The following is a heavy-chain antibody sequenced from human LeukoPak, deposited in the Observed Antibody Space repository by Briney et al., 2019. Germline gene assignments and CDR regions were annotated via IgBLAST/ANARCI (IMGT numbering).Heavy chain of an antibody. CDR1: GGTFSSYA. CDR2: IIPIFGTA. J-gene: IGHJ6*03. D-gene: IGHD7-27*01. CDR3: ASSPHSPVLLPVQNSWGSNYYYYYMDV. V-gene: IGHV1-69*05. Sequence: SVKVSCKASGGTFSSYAISWVRQAPGQGLEWMGGIIPIFGTANYAQKFQGRVTITTDESTSTAYMELSSLRSEDTAVYYCASSPHSPVLLPVQNSWGSNYYYYYMDVWGKGTTVTVSS.